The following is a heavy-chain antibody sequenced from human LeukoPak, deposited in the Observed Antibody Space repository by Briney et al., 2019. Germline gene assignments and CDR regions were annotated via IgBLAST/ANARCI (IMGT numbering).Heavy chain of an antibody. CDR1: GFTFSSYS. D-gene: IGHD1-14*01. CDR2: ISGSGGST. CDR3: AKSESRWVPSYFDY. V-gene: IGHV3-23*01. Sequence: PGGSLRLSCAASGFTFSSYSMNWVRQAPGKGLEWVSAISGSGGSTYYADSVKGRFTISRDNSKNTLYLQMNSLRAEDTAVYYCAKSESRWVPSYFDYWGQGTLVTVSS. J-gene: IGHJ4*02.